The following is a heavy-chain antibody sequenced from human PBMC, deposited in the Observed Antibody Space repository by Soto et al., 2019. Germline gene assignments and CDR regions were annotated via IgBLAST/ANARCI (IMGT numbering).Heavy chain of an antibody. CDR2: INPNSGGT. CDR1: GYTFTGYY. D-gene: IGHD3-22*01. J-gene: IGHJ4*02. Sequence: QVQLVQSGAEVKKPGASVKVSCKASGYTFTGYYTHWVRQAPGQGLEWMGWINPNSGGTNYAQKFQGWVTMTRDTSISTAYMELSRLRSDDTAVYYCARAGMYYYDSSGYSLFDYWGQGTLVTVSS. CDR3: ARAGMYYYDSSGYSLFDY. V-gene: IGHV1-2*04.